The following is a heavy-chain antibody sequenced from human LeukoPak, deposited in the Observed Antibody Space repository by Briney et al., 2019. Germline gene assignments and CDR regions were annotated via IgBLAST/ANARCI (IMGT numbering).Heavy chain of an antibody. CDR3: ARVSYDILTGSERDYYYYYMDV. CDR1: GYTFTSYD. V-gene: IGHV1-8*01. J-gene: IGHJ6*03. CDR2: MNPNSGNT. D-gene: IGHD3-9*01. Sequence: GASVKVSCKASGYTFTSYDINWVRQATGQGLEWMGWMNPNSGNTGYAQKFQGRVTITRNTSISTAYMELSSLRSEDTAVYYCARVSYDILTGSERDYYYYYMDVWGKGTTVTVSS.